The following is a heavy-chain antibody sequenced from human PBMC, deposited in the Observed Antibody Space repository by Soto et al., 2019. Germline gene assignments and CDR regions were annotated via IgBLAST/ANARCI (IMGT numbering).Heavy chain of an antibody. CDR1: GGSISSYY. CDR3: ARGEAGYNYGLGTYYGMDV. CDR2: IYYSGST. D-gene: IGHD5-18*01. J-gene: IGHJ6*02. Sequence: SETLSLTCTVSGGSISSYYWSWIRQPPGKGLEWIGYIYYSGSTNYSPPLTSLILISLDTSKNQFSLKVSSVTAADTAVYYCARGEAGYNYGLGTYYGMDVWGPGTTVTVSS. V-gene: IGHV4-59*01.